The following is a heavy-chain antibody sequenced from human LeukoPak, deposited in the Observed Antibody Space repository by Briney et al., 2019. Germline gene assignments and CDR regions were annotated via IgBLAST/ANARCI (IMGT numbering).Heavy chain of an antibody. CDR2: IIPIFGTT. V-gene: IGHV1-69*06. D-gene: IGHD3-10*01. Sequence: PRASVKVSCKASGGTFSSYAISWVRQAPGQGLEWMGRIIPIFGTTNYAQKFQGRVTITADKTTNTAYMDLSSLRSEDTAVYYCARAGQISTGAYFDYWGQGTLVTVSS. CDR3: ARAGQISTGAYFDY. J-gene: IGHJ4*02. CDR1: GGTFSSYA.